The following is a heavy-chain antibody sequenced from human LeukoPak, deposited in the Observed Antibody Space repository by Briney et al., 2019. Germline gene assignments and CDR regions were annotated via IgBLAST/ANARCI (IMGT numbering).Heavy chain of an antibody. CDR1: GYTFTDYY. CDR2: VNPNSGGT. CDR3: ARATYYYDSSGYPNGEYFQH. J-gene: IGHJ1*01. V-gene: IGHV1-2*02. D-gene: IGHD3-22*01. Sequence: GASVKVSCKASGYTFTDYYIQWMRQAPGQGLEWMGWVNPNSGGTNYAQKFQGRVTMTRDTSISTAYMELSRLRSDDTAVYYCARATYYYDSSGYPNGEYFQHWGQGTLVTVSS.